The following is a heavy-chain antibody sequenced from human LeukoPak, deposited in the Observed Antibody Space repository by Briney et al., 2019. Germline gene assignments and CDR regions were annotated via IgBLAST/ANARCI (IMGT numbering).Heavy chain of an antibody. J-gene: IGHJ6*04. V-gene: IGHV3-11*04. CDR2: ISYSGNTI. D-gene: IGHD2-2*01. CDR1: GFTFSDYY. CDR3: ARDCTSSTSCPEMDF. Sequence: GGSLRLSCAAPGFTFSDYYMSWLRQTPGKGLEWLSYISYSGNTIYYADSVKGRFTISRDNAKNSLYLQMNSLRAEDTAVYYCARDCTSSTSCPEMDFWGKGTTVTVSS.